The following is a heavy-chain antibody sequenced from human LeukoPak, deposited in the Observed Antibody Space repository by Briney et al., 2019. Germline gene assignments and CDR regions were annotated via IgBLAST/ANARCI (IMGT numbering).Heavy chain of an antibody. J-gene: IGHJ4*02. CDR2: IRYDGSNK. CDR1: GFTFSSYG. D-gene: IGHD5-18*01. V-gene: IGHV3-30*02. Sequence: GGSLRLSCAPSGFTFSSYGMHWVRQAPGKGLEWVAFIRYDGSNKYYADSVKGRFTISRDNSKNTLYLQMNSLRAEDTAVYYCERYAVDYWGQGTLVTVAS. CDR3: ERYAVDY.